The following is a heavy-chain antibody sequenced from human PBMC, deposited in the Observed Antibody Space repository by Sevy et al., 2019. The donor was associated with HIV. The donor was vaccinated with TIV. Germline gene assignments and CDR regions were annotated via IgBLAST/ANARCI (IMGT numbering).Heavy chain of an antibody. CDR2: IWYDGSNK. Sequence: GESLKISCAASGFTFSSYGMHWVRQAPGKGLEWVAVIWYDGSNKYYADSVKGRFTISRDNSKNTLYLQMNSLRAEDTAVYYCARVGITGITGIDYWGQGTLVTVSS. J-gene: IGHJ4*02. D-gene: IGHD1-7*01. CDR3: ARVGITGITGIDY. V-gene: IGHV3-33*01. CDR1: GFTFSSYG.